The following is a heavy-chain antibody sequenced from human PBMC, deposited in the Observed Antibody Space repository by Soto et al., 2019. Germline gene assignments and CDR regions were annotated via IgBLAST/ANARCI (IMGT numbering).Heavy chain of an antibody. V-gene: IGHV3-64*01. CDR1: AFTFKNHW. CDR2: ISSNGGST. Sequence: GGSLRLSCAASAFTFKNHWMHWVRQAPGKGLEYVSAISSNGGSTYYANSVKGRFTISRDNSKNTLYLQMGSLRAEDMAVYYCARDMYYYDSSGPQDYWGQGT. CDR3: ARDMYYYDSSGPQDY. D-gene: IGHD3-22*01. J-gene: IGHJ4*02.